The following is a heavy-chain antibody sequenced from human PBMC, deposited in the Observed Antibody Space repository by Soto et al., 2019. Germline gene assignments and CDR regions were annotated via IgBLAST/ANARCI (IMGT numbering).Heavy chain of an antibody. J-gene: IGHJ4*02. CDR1: GFTFGNYW. Sequence: PGGPLRLSCAASGFTFGNYWVSWVRQSPGKGLESVANIKPDGSEKYYVDSLKGRFTISRDNAKNSLYLQMNSLRVEDTAVYYCARDYYKYFDSWGQGTLVTVSS. V-gene: IGHV3-7*04. D-gene: IGHD3-10*01. CDR2: IKPDGSEK. CDR3: ARDYYKYFDS.